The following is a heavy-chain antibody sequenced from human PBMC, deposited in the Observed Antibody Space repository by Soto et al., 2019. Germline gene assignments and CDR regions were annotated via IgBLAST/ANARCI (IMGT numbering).Heavy chain of an antibody. CDR2: IWYDGSNT. J-gene: IGHJ6*02. CDR3: ARDRGDIVTGYRSGMDV. CDR1: GFTFSSYG. V-gene: IGHV3-33*01. D-gene: IGHD3-9*01. Sequence: QVQLVESGGGVVQPGRSLRLSCAASGFTFSSYGMHWVRQAPGKGLEWVAVIWYDGSNTYYADSVKGRFTISRDNSKNRLYLQMNSLRAEDTAVYHCARDRGDIVTGYRSGMDVWGQGTTVTVSS.